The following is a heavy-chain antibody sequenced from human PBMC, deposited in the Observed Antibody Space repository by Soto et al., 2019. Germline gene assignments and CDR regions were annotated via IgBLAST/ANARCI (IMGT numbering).Heavy chain of an antibody. CDR2: INAANGNT. J-gene: IGHJ6*02. V-gene: IGHV1-3*01. CDR1: GYTFNSNA. D-gene: IGHD2-15*01. CDR3: ARILGYCSSSSCFPYHGMDV. Sequence: ASVKVSCKASGYTFNSNAIHCVRQAPGQRLEWMGWINAANGNTKYSQKFQGRVTITRDTSASTAYMELSRRRSEDTAVYFCARILGYCSSSSCFPYHGMDVWGQGTTVTVSS.